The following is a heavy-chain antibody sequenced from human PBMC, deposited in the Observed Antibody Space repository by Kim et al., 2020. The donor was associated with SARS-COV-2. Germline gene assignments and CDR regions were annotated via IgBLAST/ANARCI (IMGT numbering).Heavy chain of an antibody. J-gene: IGHJ1*01. V-gene: IGHV1-2*02. Sequence: ASVKVSCKASGYTFTDYFMHWVRQAPGQGLEWMGWINLNSGDTKYAPKFQARVTMTRDTSISTTYMELSALRSDDTAVYYCARDYSRTSNWEFDGWGQGTLVTVSS. CDR2: INLNSGDT. CDR1: GYTFTDYF. D-gene: IGHD1-26*01. CDR3: ARDYSRTSNWEFDG.